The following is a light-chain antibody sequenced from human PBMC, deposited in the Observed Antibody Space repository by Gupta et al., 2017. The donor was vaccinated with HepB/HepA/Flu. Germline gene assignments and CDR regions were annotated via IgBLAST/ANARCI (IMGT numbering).Light chain of an antibody. Sequence: IVMTQSPLSLPVTPGEPASISCRSSQSLLHSNGYNYLHWYLQKPGQSPQLLIYLGSNRASGVPDRFSGSGSGTDFTLKINRVEAEDVGLYYCKQGLLIPITFGQGTRLEVK. CDR1: QSLLHSNGYNY. J-gene: IGKJ5*01. V-gene: IGKV2-28*01. CDR3: KQGLLIPIT. CDR2: LGS.